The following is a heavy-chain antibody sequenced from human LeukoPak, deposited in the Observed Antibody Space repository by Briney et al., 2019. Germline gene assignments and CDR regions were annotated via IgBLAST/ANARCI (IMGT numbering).Heavy chain of an antibody. V-gene: IGHV3-21*01. Sequence: PGVSVRLSCSASGFTFSSYAMHWVRQAPEKGLEWVSSINSRTSYIYYADSVKGRFTISRDSAKNSLYLEMNSLRAEDTAVYYCARDSSGWYGGGYYFDYWGQGTLVTVDS. CDR3: ARDSSGWYGGGYYFDY. CDR2: INSRTSYI. J-gene: IGHJ4*02. CDR1: GFTFSSYA. D-gene: IGHD6-19*01.